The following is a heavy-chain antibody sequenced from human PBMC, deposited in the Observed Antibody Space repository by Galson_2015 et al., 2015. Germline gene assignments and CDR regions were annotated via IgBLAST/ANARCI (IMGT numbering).Heavy chain of an antibody. J-gene: IGHJ5*02. V-gene: IGHV6-1*01. Sequence: DIAGDMDSIGSAAWYSFRQSPSGGLEGLGRAYYMSKLYREYALSVRSRIRVRPDTSNNRFSLQLNSLTREDTAVYYCVRGYCCGATCFVAFDPWGQGTGVTASS. D-gene: IGHD2-2*01. CDR2: AYYMSKLYR. CDR3: VRGYCCGATCFVAFDP. CDR1: GDMDSIGSAA.